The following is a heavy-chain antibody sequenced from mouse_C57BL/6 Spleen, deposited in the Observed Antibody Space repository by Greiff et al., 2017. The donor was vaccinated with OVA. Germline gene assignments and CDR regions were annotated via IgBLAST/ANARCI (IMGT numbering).Heavy chain of an antibody. CDR1: GYTFTSYW. J-gene: IGHJ1*03. D-gene: IGHD2-1*01. V-gene: IGHV1-53*01. Sequence: QVQLQQPGAELVKPGASVKLSCKASGYTFTSYWMHWVKQRPGQGLEWIGNINPSNGSTNYNEKFKGKATLTVDKSSSTAYMQLSSLTSEDSAVYYCARRDGNGLYFDGWGTGTTVTVSS. CDR3: ARRDGNGLYFDG. CDR2: INPSNGST.